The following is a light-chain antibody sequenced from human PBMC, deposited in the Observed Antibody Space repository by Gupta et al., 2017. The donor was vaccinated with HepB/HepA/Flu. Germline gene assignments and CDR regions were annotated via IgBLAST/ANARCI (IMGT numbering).Light chain of an antibody. CDR3: QQYGSSTFS. Sequence: VLTQSPGSLSMSPGERATLSCRTSQSVRNGLSWFQQKPGQPPRLLIYDASTRATGIPDRFRGSGSGTHFTLTITRLEPEDFAVYYCQQYGSSTFSFGQGTKLDIK. V-gene: IGKV3-20*01. CDR1: QSVRNGL. CDR2: DAS. J-gene: IGKJ2*01.